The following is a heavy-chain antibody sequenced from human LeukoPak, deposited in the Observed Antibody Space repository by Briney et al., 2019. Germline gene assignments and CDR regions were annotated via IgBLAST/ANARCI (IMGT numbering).Heavy chain of an antibody. D-gene: IGHD3-10*01. V-gene: IGHV4-59*01. J-gene: IGHJ4*02. CDR3: AREARYYGSGSYYPT. CDR2: IYYSGST. Sequence: SETLSLTCTVYGYSISTYYWSWIRQPPGKGLEWIGHIYYSGSTNYSPSLKSRVTISVDTSKNQFSLKLSSVTAADTAVYYCAREARYYGSGSYYPTWGQGTLVTVSS. CDR1: GYSISTYY.